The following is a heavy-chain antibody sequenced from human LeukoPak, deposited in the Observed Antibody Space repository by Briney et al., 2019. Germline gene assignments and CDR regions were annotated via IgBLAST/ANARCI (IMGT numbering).Heavy chain of an antibody. CDR3: ARGPSGSYWDY. CDR1: GFTFSSYA. CDR2: ISASGSST. D-gene: IGHD1-26*01. V-gene: IGHV3-23*01. Sequence: PGGSLRLSCAASGFTFSSYAMSWVRQAPGKGLEWLSSISASGSSTYYAESVKGRFTISRHNSKNTLYLQMNSLRAEDTAVYYCARGPSGSYWDYWGQGTLVTVSS. J-gene: IGHJ4*02.